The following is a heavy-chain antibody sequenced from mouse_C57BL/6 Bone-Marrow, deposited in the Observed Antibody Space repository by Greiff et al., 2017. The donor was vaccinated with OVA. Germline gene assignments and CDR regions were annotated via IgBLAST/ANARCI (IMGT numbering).Heavy chain of an antibody. CDR1: GFTFSSYG. V-gene: IGHV5-6*01. J-gene: IGHJ2*01. CDR2: ISSGGSYT. D-gene: IGHD2-1*01. Sequence: EVKLMESGGDLVKPRGSLKLSCAASGFTFSSYGMSWVRQTPDKRLEWVATISSGGSYTYYPDSVKGRFTISRDNAKNTLYLQMSSLKSEDTAMYYCARPYGNYVAFFDYWGQGTTRTVSS. CDR3: ARPYGNYVAFFDY.